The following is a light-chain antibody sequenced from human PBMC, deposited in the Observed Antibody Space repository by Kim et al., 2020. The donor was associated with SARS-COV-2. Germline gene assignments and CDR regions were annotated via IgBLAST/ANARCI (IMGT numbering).Light chain of an antibody. CDR1: QSISNY. CDR3: QKYNSVPLT. V-gene: IGKV1-27*01. CDR2: AAS. J-gene: IGKJ4*01. Sequence: ACVGYRVTITCQASQSISNYLAWYQQKPGKVPKLLIYAASALQSGVPSRFSGSGSGTDFTLTISSLQPEDVATYYCQKYNSVPLTFGGGTKVDIK.